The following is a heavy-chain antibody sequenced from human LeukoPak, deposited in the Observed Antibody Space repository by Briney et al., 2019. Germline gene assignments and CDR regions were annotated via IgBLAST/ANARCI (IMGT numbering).Heavy chain of an antibody. D-gene: IGHD3-22*01. CDR1: GFTFSSYG. Sequence: PGGSLRLSCAASGFTFSSYGMHWVRQAPGKGLEWVGIINPSGGSTSYAQKFQGRVTMTRDMSTSTVYMELSSLRSEDTAVYYCARDHKGYYDSSGYYPHWGQGTLVTVSS. J-gene: IGHJ4*02. CDR2: INPSGGST. V-gene: IGHV1-46*01. CDR3: ARDHKGYYDSSGYYPH.